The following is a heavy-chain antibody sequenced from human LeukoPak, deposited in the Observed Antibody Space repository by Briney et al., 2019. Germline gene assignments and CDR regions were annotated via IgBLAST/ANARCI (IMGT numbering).Heavy chain of an antibody. CDR2: MNPNSGNT. J-gene: IGHJ4*02. D-gene: IGHD3-22*01. Sequence: GASVKVSCKASGYTFTSYDINWVRQATGQGLEWVGWMNPNSGNTGYAQKFQGRVTMTRNTSISTAYMELSSLRSEDTAVYYCARGFPPDIYDSSGYYSDYWGQGTLVTVSS. CDR3: ARGFPPDIYDSSGYYSDY. CDR1: GYTFTSYD. V-gene: IGHV1-8*01.